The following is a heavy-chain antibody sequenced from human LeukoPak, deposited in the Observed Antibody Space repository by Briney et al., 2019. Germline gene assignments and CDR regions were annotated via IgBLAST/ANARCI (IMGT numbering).Heavy chain of an antibody. Sequence: ASVKVSCKASGYTFTGYYMHWVRQAPGQGLEWMGRINPNSGGTNYAQKFQGRVTMTTDTSTSTAYMELRSLRSDDTAVYYCARYDFRFNWFDPWGQGTLVTVSS. CDR3: ARYDFRFNWFDP. D-gene: IGHD3-3*01. V-gene: IGHV1-2*06. J-gene: IGHJ5*02. CDR2: INPNSGGT. CDR1: GYTFTGYY.